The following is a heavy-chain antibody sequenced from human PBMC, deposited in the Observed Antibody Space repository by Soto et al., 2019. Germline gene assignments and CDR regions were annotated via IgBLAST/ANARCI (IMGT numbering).Heavy chain of an antibody. D-gene: IGHD3-22*01. J-gene: IGHJ4*02. Sequence: SETLSLTCTVSGGSISSYYWSWIRQPPGKGLEWIGYIYYSGSTYYKPSLKSRVTISVDTSKNQFSLKLSSVTAADTAVYYCALRSMAVVPEYWGQGTLVTVSS. CDR1: GGSISSYY. V-gene: IGHV4-59*06. CDR3: ALRSMAVVPEY. CDR2: IYYSGST.